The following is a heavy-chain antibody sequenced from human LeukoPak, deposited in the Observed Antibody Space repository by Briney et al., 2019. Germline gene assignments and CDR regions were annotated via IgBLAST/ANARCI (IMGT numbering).Heavy chain of an antibody. D-gene: IGHD3-10*01. CDR2: IYHSGST. CDR1: GGSISSGGYY. CDR3: ARENTMVRGGYYFDY. J-gene: IGHJ4*02. Sequence: PSETLSLTCTVSGGSISSGGYYWSWIRQPPGKGLEWIGYIYHSGSTHYNPSLKSRVTISVDRSKNQFSLKLSSVTAADTAVYYCARENTMVRGGYYFDYWGQGTLVTVSS. V-gene: IGHV4-30-2*01.